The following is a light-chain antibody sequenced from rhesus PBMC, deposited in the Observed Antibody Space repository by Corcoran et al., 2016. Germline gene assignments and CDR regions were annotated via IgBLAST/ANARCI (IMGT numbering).Light chain of an antibody. V-gene: IGKV1-46*01. Sequence: DIQMTQSPSALSASVGDRVTISCRASQNIYTSLAWYQQKPGKAPKLLIYGASSLQPGIPSRFSGSGSGTDFTLTISSLQTEDSAGYYCQHYYDNPPTFGGGTKVEIK. CDR3: QHYYDNPPT. CDR2: GAS. CDR1: QNIYTS. J-gene: IGKJ4*01.